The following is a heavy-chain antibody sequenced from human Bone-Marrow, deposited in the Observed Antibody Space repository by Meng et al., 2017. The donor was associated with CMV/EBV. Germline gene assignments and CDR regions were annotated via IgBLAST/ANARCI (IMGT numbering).Heavy chain of an antibody. CDR3: ARIDNNFEF. V-gene: IGHV1-2*02. CDR2: INPNSGGT. D-gene: IGHD1-14*01. J-gene: IGHJ4*02. CDR1: GYTFTGYY. Sequence: ASLKVSCKASGYTFTGYYMHWVRQAPGQGLEWMGWINPNSGGTNYAQKFQGRVTMTGDTSTNSAYMELSSLRFDDTAVYYCARIDNNFEFWGPGPLVHGAS.